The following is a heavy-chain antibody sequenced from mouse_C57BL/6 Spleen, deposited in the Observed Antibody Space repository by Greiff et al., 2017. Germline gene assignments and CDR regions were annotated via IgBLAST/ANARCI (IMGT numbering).Heavy chain of an antibody. V-gene: IGHV1-42*01. Sequence: EVQLQQSGPELVKPGASVKISCKASGYSFTGYYMNWVKQSPEKSLEWIGEINPSTGGTTYNQKFKAKATLTVDKSSSTAYMQLKSLTSEDSAVYYCARSPLYYGSSIRYFDVWGTGTTVTVSS. D-gene: IGHD1-1*01. CDR1: GYSFTGYY. CDR2: INPSTGGT. J-gene: IGHJ1*03. CDR3: ARSPLYYGSSIRYFDV.